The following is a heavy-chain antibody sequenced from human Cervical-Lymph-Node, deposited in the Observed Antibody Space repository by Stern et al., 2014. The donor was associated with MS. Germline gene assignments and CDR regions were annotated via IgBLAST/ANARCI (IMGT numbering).Heavy chain of an antibody. Sequence: VQLVESGGGVVQPGRSLRLSCAASGFTFSSYGMHWVRQAPGKGLEWVAGISYDGSNKYYSDSVKGRFTISRDNSKNTLYLQMNSLRAEDTAVYYCAKGGTAMVYVTFDAFDIWGQGTMVTVSS. J-gene: IGHJ3*02. CDR3: AKGGTAMVYVTFDAFDI. D-gene: IGHD5-18*01. V-gene: IGHV3-30*18. CDR2: ISYDGSNK. CDR1: GFTFSSYG.